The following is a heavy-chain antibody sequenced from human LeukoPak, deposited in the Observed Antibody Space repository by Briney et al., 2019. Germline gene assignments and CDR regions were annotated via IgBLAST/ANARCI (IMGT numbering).Heavy chain of an antibody. D-gene: IGHD3-9*01. CDR1: GFTFSSYS. CDR2: ISSSSSTI. J-gene: IGHJ1*01. Sequence: GESLRLSCAASGFTFSSYSMTWVRQAPGKGLEWVSYISSSSSTIYYADSVKGRFTISRDNAKNSLYLQMNSLRAEDTAVYYCARDILTGSQSRFQHWGQGTLVTVSS. CDR3: ARDILTGSQSRFQH. V-gene: IGHV3-48*04.